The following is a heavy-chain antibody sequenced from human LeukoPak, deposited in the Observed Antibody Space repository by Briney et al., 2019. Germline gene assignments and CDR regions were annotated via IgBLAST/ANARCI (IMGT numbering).Heavy chain of an antibody. J-gene: IGHJ4*02. Sequence: GRSLRLSCAASGFTFSSFAMHWVRQAPGKGLEWVALISYDGSNKYYADSVKGRFTISRDNSKNTLYLQMNSLRAEDTAVYYCARTGVGITGTTNDYWGQGTLVTVSS. V-gene: IGHV3-30*04. D-gene: IGHD1-7*01. CDR2: ISYDGSNK. CDR3: ARTGVGITGTTNDY. CDR1: GFTFSSFA.